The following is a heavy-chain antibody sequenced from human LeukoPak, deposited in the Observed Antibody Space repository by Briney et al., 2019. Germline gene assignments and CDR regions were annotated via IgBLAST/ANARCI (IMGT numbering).Heavy chain of an antibody. CDR1: GGSISSSSYY. J-gene: IGHJ6*03. Sequence: SETLSLTCTVSGGSISSSSYYWGWIRQPPGKGLEWIGSIYYSGSTYYNPSLKSRVTISVDTSKNQFSLRLSSVTAADTAVYYCARVPLFGWAPYYYYYYMDVWGKGTTVTVSS. CDR3: ARVPLFGWAPYYYYYYMDV. CDR2: IYYSGST. D-gene: IGHD3-10*01. V-gene: IGHV4-39*07.